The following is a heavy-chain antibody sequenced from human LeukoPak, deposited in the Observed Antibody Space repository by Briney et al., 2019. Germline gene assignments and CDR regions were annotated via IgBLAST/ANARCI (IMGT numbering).Heavy chain of an antibody. CDR1: GYTFTSYG. V-gene: IGHV1-18*01. D-gene: IGHD5-12*01. J-gene: IGHJ4*02. Sequence: GASVKVSRKASGYTFTSYGISWVRQAPGQGLEGMGWISAYNGNTNYAQKLQGRVTMTTDTSTSTAYMEMRSLRSDATAVYYCARERGARVATTNRALAFDCWGQGPLVTVSS. CDR2: ISAYNGNT. CDR3: ARERGARVATTNRALAFDC.